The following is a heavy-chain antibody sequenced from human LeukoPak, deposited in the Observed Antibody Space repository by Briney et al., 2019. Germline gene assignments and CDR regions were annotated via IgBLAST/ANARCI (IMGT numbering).Heavy chain of an antibody. D-gene: IGHD4-17*01. Sequence: PSQTLSLTCAVPGGSISSGGYSWSWIRQPPGKGLEWIVYIYHSGSTYYNPSLKSRVTISVDRSKNQFSLKLSSVTAADTAVYYCARAGYCDYVGGEFDYWGQGTLVTVSS. J-gene: IGHJ4*02. CDR2: IYHSGST. CDR1: GGSISSGGYS. V-gene: IGHV4-30-2*01. CDR3: ARAGYCDYVGGEFDY.